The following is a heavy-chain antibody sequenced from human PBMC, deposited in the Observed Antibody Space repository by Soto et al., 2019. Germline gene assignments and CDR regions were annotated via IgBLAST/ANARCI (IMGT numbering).Heavy chain of an antibody. CDR1: VFTFSSYA. Sequence: GGSLRLSCAASVFTFSSYAMSWVRQAPGKGLEWVSAISGSGGSTYYADSVKGRFTISRDNSKNTLYLQMNSLRAEDTAVYYCAKAHDYGDYGEIFDYYGMDVWGQGTTVTVSS. CDR3: AKAHDYGDYGEIFDYYGMDV. J-gene: IGHJ6*02. V-gene: IGHV3-23*01. D-gene: IGHD4-17*01. CDR2: ISGSGGST.